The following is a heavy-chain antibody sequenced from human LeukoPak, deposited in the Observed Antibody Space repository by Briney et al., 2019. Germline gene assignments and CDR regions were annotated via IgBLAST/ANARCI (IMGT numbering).Heavy chain of an antibody. D-gene: IGHD3-22*01. Sequence: SETLSLTCTVSGGSISDNTYYWGWIRQSPGKGLECIGTIYYSGTTYYNPSLKSRVTTSVDMSKNQFSLRLSSVTAADTAVYYCAKHQTYYYDSSGYPIDNWGQGTLVTVSS. CDR2: IYYSGTT. CDR1: GGSISDNTYY. J-gene: IGHJ4*02. CDR3: AKHQTYYYDSSGYPIDN. V-gene: IGHV4-39*01.